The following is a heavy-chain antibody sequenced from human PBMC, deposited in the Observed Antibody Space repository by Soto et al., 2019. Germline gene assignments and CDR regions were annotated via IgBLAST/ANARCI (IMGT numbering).Heavy chain of an antibody. CDR3: AKAQVTIFGVVHFDY. V-gene: IGHV4-31*03. J-gene: IGHJ4*02. CDR1: GGSISSGGYY. CDR2: IYYSGST. D-gene: IGHD3-3*01. Sequence: SETLSLTCTVSGGSISSGGYYWSWIRQHPGKGLEWIGYIYYSGSTYYNPSLKSRVTISVDTSKNQFSLKLSSVTAADTAVYYCAKAQVTIFGVVHFDYWGQGTLVTVSS.